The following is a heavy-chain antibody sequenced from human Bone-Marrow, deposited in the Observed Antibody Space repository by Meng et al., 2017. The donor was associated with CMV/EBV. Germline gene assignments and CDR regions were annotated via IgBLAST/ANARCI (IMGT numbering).Heavy chain of an antibody. CDR2: IGFDGSNE. CDR1: GFTFNNYG. V-gene: IGHV3-30*02. J-gene: IGHJ4*02. CDR3: AKDQRHCNGGRCLFDY. D-gene: IGHD2-15*01. Sequence: GGSLRLSCGASGFTFNNYGMHWVRQAPGKGLEWVAFIGFDGSNECYADSVKGRFTISRDNSNNTLYLQMNNLRPEDTALYYCAKDQRHCNGGRCLFDYWGQGTLVTVSS.